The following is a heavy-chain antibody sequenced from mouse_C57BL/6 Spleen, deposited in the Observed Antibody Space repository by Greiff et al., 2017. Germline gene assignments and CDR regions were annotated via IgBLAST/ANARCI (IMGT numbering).Heavy chain of an antibody. D-gene: IGHD1-1*01. J-gene: IGHJ4*01. CDR2: IWTGGGT. Sequence: VKLVESGPGLVAPSQSLSITCTVSGFSLTSYAISWVRQPPGKGLEWLGVIWTGGGTNYNSALKSRLSISKDNSKSQVFLKMNSLQTDDTARYYCARTYYYGSEPYYYAMDYWGQGTSVTVSS. CDR3: ARTYYYGSEPYYYAMDY. CDR1: GFSLTSYA. V-gene: IGHV2-9-1*01.